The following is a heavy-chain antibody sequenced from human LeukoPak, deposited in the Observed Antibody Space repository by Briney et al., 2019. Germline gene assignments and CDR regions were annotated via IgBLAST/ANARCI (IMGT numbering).Heavy chain of an antibody. D-gene: IGHD3-10*01. CDR3: ARTSMVRGVIITNWFDP. Sequence: GASVKVSCKASGYTFTSYDINWVRQAPGQGLEWMGWMNPNSGNTGYAQKFQGRVTMTRNTSISRAYMELSSLRSEDTAVYYCARTSMVRGVIITNWFDPWGQGTLVTVSS. V-gene: IGHV1-8*01. J-gene: IGHJ5*02. CDR2: MNPNSGNT. CDR1: GYTFTSYD.